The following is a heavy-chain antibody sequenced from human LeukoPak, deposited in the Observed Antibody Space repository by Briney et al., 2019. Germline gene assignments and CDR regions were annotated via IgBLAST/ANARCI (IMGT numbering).Heavy chain of an antibody. CDR3: AREGRNLDYGDYGDY. D-gene: IGHD4-17*01. J-gene: IGHJ4*02. CDR1: GGSISSGGYS. CDR2: IYTSGST. V-gene: IGHV4-61*02. Sequence: SETLSLTCAVSGGSISSGGYSWSWIRQPAGKGLEWIGRIYTSGSTNYNPSLKSRVTTSVDTSKNQFSLKLSSVTAADTAVYYCAREGRNLDYGDYGDYWGQGTLVTVSS.